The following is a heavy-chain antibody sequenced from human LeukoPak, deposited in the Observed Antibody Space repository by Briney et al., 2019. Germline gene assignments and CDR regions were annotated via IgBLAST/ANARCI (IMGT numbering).Heavy chain of an antibody. V-gene: IGHV4-39*01. D-gene: IGHD2-2*01. CDR1: GDSISSSDYY. CDR2: IYYSGST. J-gene: IGHJ4*02. CDR3: ARHSTSWSPSPDY. Sequence: SETLSLTCTVSGDSISSSDYYWGWIRQPPGKGLEWIGCIYYSGSTYYTPSLKSRVTISVDTSKTQFFLKLSSVTAADTAVYYCARHSTSWSPSPDYWGQGTLVIVSS.